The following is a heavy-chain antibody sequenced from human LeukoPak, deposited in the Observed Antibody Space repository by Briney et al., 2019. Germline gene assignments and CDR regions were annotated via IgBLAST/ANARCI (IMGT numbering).Heavy chain of an antibody. CDR3: ARDSRWRTAGGSMAY. J-gene: IGHJ4*02. D-gene: IGHD6-13*01. CDR2: ISAYNGNT. CDR1: GYTFTSYG. V-gene: IGHV1-18*01. Sequence: ASVKVSCKASGYTFTSYGISCVRQAPGQGLEWMGWISAYNGNTNYAQKLQGRVTMTTDTATSTGYMELRSLRSDDTAVYYCARDSRWRTAGGSMAYWGQGTQVTVSS.